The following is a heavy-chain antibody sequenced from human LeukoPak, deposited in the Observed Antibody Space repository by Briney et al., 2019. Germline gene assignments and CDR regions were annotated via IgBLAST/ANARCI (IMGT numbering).Heavy chain of an antibody. CDR3: AHGVVVVAAFHY. V-gene: IGHV1-2*02. Sequence: ASVKVSCKASGYTFTGYYMHWVRQAPGQGLEWMGWINPNSGGTNYAQKFQGRVTMTRDTSNSTAYMELSRLRSDDTAVYYRAHGVVVVAAFHYWGQGTLVTVSS. J-gene: IGHJ4*02. CDR2: INPNSGGT. CDR1: GYTFTGYY. D-gene: IGHD2-15*01.